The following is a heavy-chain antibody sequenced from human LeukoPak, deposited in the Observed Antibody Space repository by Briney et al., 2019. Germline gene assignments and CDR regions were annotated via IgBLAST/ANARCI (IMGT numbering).Heavy chain of an antibody. CDR3: ATETAMGYFDY. J-gene: IGHJ4*02. CDR1: EGTFSNHA. CDR2: IVPIFDMA. Sequence: SVKVSWKASEGTFSNHAINWVRQAPGQGLEWMGRIVPIFDMATYAHKFHGRVTITADKSASTAYMEVSGLTSDDTAVFYCATETAMGYFDYWGQGTLVTVSS. D-gene: IGHD5-18*01. V-gene: IGHV1-69*04.